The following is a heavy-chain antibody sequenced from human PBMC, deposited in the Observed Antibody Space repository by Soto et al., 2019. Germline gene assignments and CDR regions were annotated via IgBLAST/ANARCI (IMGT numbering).Heavy chain of an antibody. D-gene: IGHD3-22*01. V-gene: IGHV3-23*01. J-gene: IGHJ4*02. Sequence: PGGSLRLSCAASGFTFSSYAMSWVRQALGKGLEWVSAISGSGGSTYYADSVKGRFTISRDNSKNTLYLQMNSLRAEDTAVYYCAKYYYDSSGYYGDFDYWGQGTLVTVSS. CDR3: AKYYYDSSGYYGDFDY. CDR1: GFTFSSYA. CDR2: ISGSGGST.